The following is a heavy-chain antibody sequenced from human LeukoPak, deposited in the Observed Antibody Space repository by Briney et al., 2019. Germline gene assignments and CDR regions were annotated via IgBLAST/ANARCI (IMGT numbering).Heavy chain of an antibody. CDR1: GFTFNSYA. CDR3: ARATWYCSSTSCYGDYYYYGMDV. D-gene: IGHD2-2*01. J-gene: IGHJ6*02. CDR2: ISGSGGST. Sequence: GGSLRLSCAASGFTFNSYAMSWVRQAPGKGPEWVSGISGSGGSTYYADSVKGRFTTSRDNSKYTLYLQMNSPRAEDTAVYYCARATWYCSSTSCYGDYYYYGMDVWGQGTAVTVSS. V-gene: IGHV3-23*01.